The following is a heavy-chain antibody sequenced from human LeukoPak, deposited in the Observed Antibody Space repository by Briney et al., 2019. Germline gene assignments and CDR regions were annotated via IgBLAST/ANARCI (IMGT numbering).Heavy chain of an antibody. CDR2: ISGSGDSI. J-gene: IGHJ4*02. CDR3: AKNPTHAAAGIYFDC. CDR1: GFTFSSYA. Sequence: GGSLRLSCAASGFTFSSYAMSWVRQGPERGLEWVSTISGSGDSIYYADSVRGRFTISRDNSKNTLYLEVNSLRADDTAIYYCAKNPTHAAAGIYFDCWGQGTLVTVSS. D-gene: IGHD6-13*01. V-gene: IGHV3-23*01.